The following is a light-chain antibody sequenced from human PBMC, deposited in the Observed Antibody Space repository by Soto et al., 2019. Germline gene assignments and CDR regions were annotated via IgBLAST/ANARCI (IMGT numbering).Light chain of an antibody. Sequence: SYELTQSHSVSVAPGKTARITCGGNNIGSKSVNWYQQKPGQAPVLVIYYDSDRPSGIPERFSGSNSGNTATLTISRVAAGDEADYYCQVWDSSSDHAVFGGGTQLTVL. V-gene: IGLV3-21*04. CDR2: YDS. CDR3: QVWDSSSDHAV. CDR1: NIGSKS. J-gene: IGLJ7*01.